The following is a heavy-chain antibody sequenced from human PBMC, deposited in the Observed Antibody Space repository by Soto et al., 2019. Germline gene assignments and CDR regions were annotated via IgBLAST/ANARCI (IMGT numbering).Heavy chain of an antibody. Sequence: EVQLLESGGGLVQPGGSLRLSCAASGFTFSSYAMSWVRQAPGKGLEWVSAICGSGGSTYYADSVKGRFTISRDNSKNTLYLQMNSLRAEDTAVYYCAKDAPAVGLPIAVAARGGQGTLVTVSS. D-gene: IGHD6-19*01. CDR1: GFTFSSYA. CDR2: ICGSGGST. V-gene: IGHV3-23*01. J-gene: IGHJ4*02. CDR3: AKDAPAVGLPIAVAAR.